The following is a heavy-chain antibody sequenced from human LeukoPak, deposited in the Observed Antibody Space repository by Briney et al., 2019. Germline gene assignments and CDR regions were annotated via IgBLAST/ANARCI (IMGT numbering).Heavy chain of an antibody. CDR1: GGTFSSYA. D-gene: IGHD1-26*01. V-gene: IGHV1-69*13. Sequence: GASVNVSCKASGGTFSSYAISWVRQAPGQGLEWMGGIIPIFGTANYAQKFRGRVTITADESTSTAYMELSSLRSEDTAVYYCAREEGNSGTYYAWGQGTLVTVSS. J-gene: IGHJ4*02. CDR2: IIPIFGTA. CDR3: AREEGNSGTYYA.